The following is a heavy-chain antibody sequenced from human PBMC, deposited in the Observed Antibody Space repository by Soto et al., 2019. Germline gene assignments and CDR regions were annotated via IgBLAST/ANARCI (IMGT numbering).Heavy chain of an antibody. Sequence: SETLSLTCTVSGGSINSYYWSWIRQSAGKGLEWIGRVYSSGSTFYNPSLKSRLAMSVDTPNNQFSLKLSSVTAADTAVYSCARDKGDSRIDYWGLGTLVTVSS. CDR1: GGSINSYY. V-gene: IGHV4-4*07. J-gene: IGHJ4*02. D-gene: IGHD3-22*01. CDR2: VYSSGST. CDR3: ARDKGDSRIDY.